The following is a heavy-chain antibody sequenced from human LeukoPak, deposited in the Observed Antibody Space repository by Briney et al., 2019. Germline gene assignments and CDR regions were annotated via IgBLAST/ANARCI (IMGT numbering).Heavy chain of an antibody. V-gene: IGHV3-21*01. Sequence: GGSLRLSCAASGFTFSSYSMNWVRQAPGKGLEWVSSISSSSYIYYADSVKGRFTISRDNAKNSLYLQMNSLRAEDTAVYYCARELAAAGTFDYWGQGTLVTVSS. CDR1: GFTFSSYS. CDR2: ISSSSYI. D-gene: IGHD6-13*01. CDR3: ARELAAAGTFDY. J-gene: IGHJ4*02.